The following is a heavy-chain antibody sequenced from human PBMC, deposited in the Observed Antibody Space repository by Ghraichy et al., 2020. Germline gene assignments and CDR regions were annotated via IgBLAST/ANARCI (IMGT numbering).Heavy chain of an antibody. J-gene: IGHJ6*02. CDR3: ARGTAVDYYYGMDV. CDR2: MNPNSGNT. CDR1: GYTFTSYD. D-gene: IGHD2-2*01. V-gene: IGHV1-8*01. Sequence: ASVKVSCKASGYTFTSYDINWVRQATGQGFEWMGWMNPNSGNTGYAQKFQGRVTMTRNTSISTAYMELSSLRSEDTAVYYCARGTAVDYYYGMDVWGQGTTVTVSS.